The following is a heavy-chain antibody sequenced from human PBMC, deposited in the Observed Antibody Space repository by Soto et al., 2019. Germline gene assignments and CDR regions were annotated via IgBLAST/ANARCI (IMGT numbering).Heavy chain of an antibody. CDR3: ARGGRYCSSTSCYTNWFDR. D-gene: IGHD2-2*02. CDR1: GYTFTSYG. J-gene: IGHJ5*02. CDR2: ISAYNGNT. V-gene: IGHV1-18*04. Sequence: GASVKVSCKASGYTFTSYGISWVRQAPGQGLEWMGWISAYNGNTNYAQKLQGRVTMTTDTSTSTAYMELRSLRSDDTAVYYCARGGRYCSSTSCYTNWFDRWGQGNLVTVSS.